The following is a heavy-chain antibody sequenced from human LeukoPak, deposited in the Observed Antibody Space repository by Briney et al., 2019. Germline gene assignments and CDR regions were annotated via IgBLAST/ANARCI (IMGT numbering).Heavy chain of an antibody. CDR2: INPNSGGT. Sequence: ASVKVSCKASGYTFTGYHMHWVRQAPGQGLEWMGWINPNSGGTNYAQKFQGWVTMTRDTSISTAYMELSRLRSDDTAVYYCARGVYSSGWSGHFDYWGQGTLVTVSS. V-gene: IGHV1-2*04. CDR1: GYTFTGYH. D-gene: IGHD6-19*01. CDR3: ARGVYSSGWSGHFDY. J-gene: IGHJ4*02.